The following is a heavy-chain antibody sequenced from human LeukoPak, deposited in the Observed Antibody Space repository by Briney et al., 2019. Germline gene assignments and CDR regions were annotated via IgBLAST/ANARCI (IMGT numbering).Heavy chain of an antibody. CDR3: AKREDPDYYDSSGPISR. D-gene: IGHD3-22*01. CDR1: GFTFNFYA. CDR2: ISGSGGST. V-gene: IGHV3-23*01. J-gene: IGHJ4*02. Sequence: PGGSLRLSCAASGFTFNFYAMSWVRQAPGKGLEWVSAISGSGGSTYYADSVKGRFTISRDNSKNTLYLQVNSLRAEDTAVYYCAKREDPDYYDSSGPISRWGQGTLVTVSS.